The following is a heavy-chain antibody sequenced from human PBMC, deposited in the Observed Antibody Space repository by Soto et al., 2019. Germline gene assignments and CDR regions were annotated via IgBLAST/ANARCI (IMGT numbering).Heavy chain of an antibody. Sequence: QVQLQESGPGLVKPSETLSLTCTVSGVSLSSYLWSWIRQPPGKGLEWIGYISYSGSTNYNPSLKSRFTISVDTSKNQFPLKLSSVTAADTAVYYCARSRYGAVTNPYYIDFWGQGSLVTVSS. CDR3: ARSRYGAVTNPYYIDF. CDR1: GVSLSSYL. CDR2: ISYSGST. J-gene: IGHJ4*02. V-gene: IGHV4-59*01. D-gene: IGHD4-17*01.